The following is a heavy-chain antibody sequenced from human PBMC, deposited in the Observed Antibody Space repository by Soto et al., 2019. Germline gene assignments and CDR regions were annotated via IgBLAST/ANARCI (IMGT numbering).Heavy chain of an antibody. J-gene: IGHJ5*02. D-gene: IGHD2-8*01. CDR3: ARDPECTNGVCEVLTEEFDP. CDR2: INPNSGGT. Sequence: RASGKVSCKASGYTFTGYYMHWVRQAPGQGLEWMGWINPNSGGTNYAQKFQGRVTMTRDTSISTAYMELSRLRSDDTAVYYCARDPECTNGVCEVLTEEFDPWGQGTLVTVSS. V-gene: IGHV1-2*02. CDR1: GYTFTGYY.